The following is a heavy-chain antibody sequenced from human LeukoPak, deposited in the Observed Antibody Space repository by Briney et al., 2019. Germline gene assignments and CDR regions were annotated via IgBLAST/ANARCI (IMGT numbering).Heavy chain of an antibody. Sequence: SVKVSCKASGGTFSSYAISWVRQAPGQGLEWMGGIIPIFGTANYTQKFQGRVTITADESTSTAYMELSSLRSEDTAVYYCAREAVAGDYFDYWGQGTLVTVSS. V-gene: IGHV1-69*01. CDR1: GGTFSSYA. CDR3: AREAVAGDYFDY. CDR2: IIPIFGTA. J-gene: IGHJ4*02. D-gene: IGHD6-19*01.